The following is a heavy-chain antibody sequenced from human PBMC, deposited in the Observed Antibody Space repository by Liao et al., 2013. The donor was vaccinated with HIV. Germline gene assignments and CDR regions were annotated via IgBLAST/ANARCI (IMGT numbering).Heavy chain of an antibody. Sequence: QLQLQESGPGLVKPSETLSLTCTVSGGSISTSTYYWGFIRQPPGKRLEWIGSIYYSGSTYYNPSLKSRLTISVDTSKNQFSLRLKSVTAADTAVYYCARTTGSTSGHFDLWGRGTLLTVSS. CDR2: IYYSGST. CDR3: ARTTGSTSGHFDL. J-gene: IGHJ2*01. CDR1: GGSISTSTYY. V-gene: IGHV4-39*07. D-gene: IGHD2-2*01.